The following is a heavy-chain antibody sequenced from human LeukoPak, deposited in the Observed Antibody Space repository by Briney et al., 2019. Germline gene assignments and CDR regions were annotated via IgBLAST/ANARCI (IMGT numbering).Heavy chain of an antibody. CDR1: GFTFSSYA. D-gene: IGHD1-26*01. Sequence: PGGSLRLSCIASGFTFSSYAMTWVRQAPGKRLEWVSGISGSGGTTYSADSVKGRFTISRDNSKNTLYLQMNSLRAEDTAVYYCASGVGLTLRDFWGQGTLLTVSS. CDR2: ISGSGGTT. J-gene: IGHJ4*02. CDR3: ASGVGLTLRDF. V-gene: IGHV3-23*01.